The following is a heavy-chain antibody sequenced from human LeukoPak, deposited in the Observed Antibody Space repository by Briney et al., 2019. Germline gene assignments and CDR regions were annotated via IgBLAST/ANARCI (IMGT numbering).Heavy chain of an antibody. V-gene: IGHV4-61*01. J-gene: IGHJ4*02. D-gene: IGHD2-8*01. Sequence: PSETLSLTCTVSGGSISSSSYYWGWIRQPPGKGLEWIGYIYYSGSTNYNPPLKSRVTISVDTSKNQFSLKLSSVTAADTAVYYCSRENGAFSPFGYWGQGTLVTVLS. CDR3: SRENGAFSPFGY. CDR2: IYYSGST. CDR1: GGSISSSSYY.